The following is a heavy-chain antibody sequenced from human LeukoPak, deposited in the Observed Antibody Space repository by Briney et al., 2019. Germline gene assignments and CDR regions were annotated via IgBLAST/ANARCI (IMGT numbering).Heavy chain of an antibody. D-gene: IGHD3-16*01. V-gene: IGHV1-2*02. J-gene: IGHJ6*02. Sequence: GASVKVSCKASGYTFTGYYMHWVRQAPGKGLEWMGWISPNNGDTNYAQKFQGRVTMTRDASISTAYMELNSLKSDDTAVYYCARVGSMDVWGQGTTVTVSS. CDR1: GYTFTGYY. CDR3: ARVGSMDV. CDR2: ISPNNGDT.